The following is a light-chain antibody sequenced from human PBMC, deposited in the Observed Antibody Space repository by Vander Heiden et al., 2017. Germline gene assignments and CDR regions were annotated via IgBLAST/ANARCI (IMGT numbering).Light chain of an antibody. CDR1: DSNLGSDDD. V-gene: IGLV1-40*01. J-gene: IGLJ1*01. CDR3: QSYDRGLRGSV. Sequence: QSVLTQPPSVSAAPGQRVTIPCSGTDSNLGSDDDVQWYQQLPGTAPKLLISHNRRRPSGVPDRFSGSKSGTSASLAITGLLTEDEADYYCQSYDRGLRGSVFGTGTKVTVL. CDR2: HNR.